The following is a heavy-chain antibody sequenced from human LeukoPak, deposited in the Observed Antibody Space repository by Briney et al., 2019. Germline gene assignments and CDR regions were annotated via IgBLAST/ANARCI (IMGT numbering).Heavy chain of an antibody. J-gene: IGHJ4*02. Sequence: GASVKVSCKASGGTFFRYGIGWVRQAPGQGLEWMGTIIPILNTANYAQKFQGRVTITADKSTSTAYMELSSLTSEDAAVYYCAREGYYDTSGYVSLPLLYCWGQGTLVTVSS. V-gene: IGHV1-69*04. CDR3: AREGYYDTSGYVSLPLLYC. CDR2: IIPILNTA. D-gene: IGHD3-22*01. CDR1: GGTFFRYG.